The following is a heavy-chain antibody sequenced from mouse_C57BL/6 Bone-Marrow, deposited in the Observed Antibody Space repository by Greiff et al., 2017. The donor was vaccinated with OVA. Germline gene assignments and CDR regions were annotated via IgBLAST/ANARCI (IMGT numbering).Heavy chain of an antibody. CDR1: GYTFTSYW. V-gene: IGHV1-64*01. Sequence: QVHVKQPGAELVKPGASVKLSCKASGYTFTSYWMHWVKQRPGQGLEWIGMIHPNSGSTNYNEKFKSKATLTVDKSSSTAYMQLSSLTSEDSAVYYCARPTVVPYWYFDVWGTGTTVTVSS. CDR2: IHPNSGST. D-gene: IGHD1-1*01. J-gene: IGHJ1*03. CDR3: ARPTVVPYWYFDV.